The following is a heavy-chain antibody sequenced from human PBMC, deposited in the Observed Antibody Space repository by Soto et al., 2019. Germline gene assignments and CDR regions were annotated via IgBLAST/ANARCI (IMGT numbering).Heavy chain of an antibody. CDR3: AKADGEQWLIPHLDN. CDR1: GFSFKKFA. D-gene: IGHD6-19*01. Sequence: PWGSLRLSCEASGFSFKKFAMGWVRQAQGEGLEWVSGISCCGGSTFYADSVKGRFSLARDDSKNTLSLQLNSLRVEDTAHYYCAKADGEQWLIPHLDNWGQGTQVTVSS. J-gene: IGHJ1*01. CDR2: ISCCGGST. V-gene: IGHV3-23*01.